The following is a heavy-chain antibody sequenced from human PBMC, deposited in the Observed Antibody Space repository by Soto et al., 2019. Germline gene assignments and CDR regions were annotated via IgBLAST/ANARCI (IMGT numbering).Heavy chain of an antibody. J-gene: IGHJ4*02. CDR1: GYTFSSYV. Sequence: PWGSRRLPCAASGYTFSSYVMSWVRQAQGKGLEWVSGISGSGGNTYFAESAKGRCTISRDNSKNTPDLQINSLRADDTYVYYCAKVHYHSFNCLYFHYGGEGTRVTVYS. V-gene: IGHV3-23*01. CDR2: ISGSGGNT. CDR3: AKVHYHSFNCLYFHY. D-gene: IGHD1-1*01.